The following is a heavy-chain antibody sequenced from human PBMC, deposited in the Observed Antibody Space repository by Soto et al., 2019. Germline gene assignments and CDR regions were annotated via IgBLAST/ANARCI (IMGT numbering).Heavy chain of an antibody. CDR2: IYFTGST. V-gene: IGHV4-61*01. Sequence: SETLSLTCTVSGGAVSSGSYYWSWIRQPPGKGLEWIGHIYFTGSTNYNPSLKSRVTMSLDTSRNQFSLKLSSVTAADTAVYYCTRGPPRVQWFDPWGLGTLVTVSS. CDR1: GGAVSSGSYY. CDR3: TRGPPRVQWFDP. J-gene: IGHJ5*02.